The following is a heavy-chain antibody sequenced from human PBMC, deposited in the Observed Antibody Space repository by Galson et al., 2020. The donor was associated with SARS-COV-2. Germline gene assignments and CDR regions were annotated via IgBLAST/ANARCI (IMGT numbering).Heavy chain of an antibody. CDR3: AKRDDSSGYPHYFDY. CDR1: GFTFSNYA. J-gene: IGHJ4*02. CDR2: IGGSGGST. Sequence: GGSLRLSCAASGFTFSNYAMSWVRQAPGKGLEWVSAIGGSGGSTYYADSVKGRFTISRDNSKNTLYLQMNSLRAEDTAVYYCAKRDDSSGYPHYFDYWGQGTLVTVSS. D-gene: IGHD3-22*01. V-gene: IGHV3-23*01.